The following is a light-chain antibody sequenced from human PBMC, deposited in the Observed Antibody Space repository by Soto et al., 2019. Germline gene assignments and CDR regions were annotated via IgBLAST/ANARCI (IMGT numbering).Light chain of an antibody. CDR2: EVS. Sequence: QSVLTQPASVSGSPGQSITISCTGTSSDIGGYNYVSWYQQYPGKAPKLMIYEVSNRPSGVSYRFSGSKSGNTASLTISGLQAEDEADYYCSSYTSTYTYVFGNGTKVTVL. CDR3: SSYTSTYTYV. V-gene: IGLV2-14*01. J-gene: IGLJ1*01. CDR1: SSDIGGYNY.